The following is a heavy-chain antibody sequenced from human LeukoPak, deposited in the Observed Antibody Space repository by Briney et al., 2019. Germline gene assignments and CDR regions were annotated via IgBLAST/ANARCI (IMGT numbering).Heavy chain of an antibody. J-gene: IGHJ4*02. Sequence: PGGSLRLSCAASGFTFSSYAMHWVRQAPGKGLEYVSAISSNGGSTYYANSVKGRFTISRDNSKNTLYLQMGSLRAEDMAVYYCARDVIGGEIAAAGLFDYWGQGTLVTVSS. D-gene: IGHD6-13*01. CDR3: ARDVIGGEIAAAGLFDY. CDR2: ISSNGGST. CDR1: GFTFSSYA. V-gene: IGHV3-64*01.